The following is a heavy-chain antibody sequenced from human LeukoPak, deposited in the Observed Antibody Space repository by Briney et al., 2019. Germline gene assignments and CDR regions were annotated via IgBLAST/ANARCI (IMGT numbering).Heavy chain of an antibody. V-gene: IGHV3-23*01. CDR3: AKGPEWLVLITPFDY. Sequence: PGGSLRLSCAASGFTFSSYAMSWVRQARGKGLEWVSAIRGSGGSTYYADSVKGRFTISRDNSKNTLYLQMNSLRAEDTAVYYCAKGPEWLVLITPFDYWGQGTLVTVSS. D-gene: IGHD6-19*01. J-gene: IGHJ4*02. CDR1: GFTFSSYA. CDR2: IRGSGGST.